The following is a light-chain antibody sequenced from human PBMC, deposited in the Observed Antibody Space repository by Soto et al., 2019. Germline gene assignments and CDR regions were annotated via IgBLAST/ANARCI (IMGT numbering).Light chain of an antibody. CDR1: QKISTY. Sequence: IQLTPSPSSLSASVGDTVTITCRASQKISTYLNWYQHKSGKAPNLLIQAASTLLSGVPSRFSGSGSETDFTLTIRSLRPEDFATYYCQQSYRTPYTFGQGTKLEIK. V-gene: IGKV1-39*01. CDR2: AAS. CDR3: QQSYRTPYT. J-gene: IGKJ2*01.